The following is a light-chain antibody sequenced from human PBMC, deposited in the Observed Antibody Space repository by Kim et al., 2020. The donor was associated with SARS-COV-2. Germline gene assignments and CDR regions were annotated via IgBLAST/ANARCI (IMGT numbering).Light chain of an antibody. J-gene: IGKJ1*01. CDR3: QQYGSSPPWT. Sequence: EIVMTQSPATLSVSPGERATLSCRASQSVSSSYLAWYQQKPGQAPRLLIYGASYRATGIPDRFSGSGSGTDFTLTISRLEPEDFAVYYCQQYGSSPPWTFGQGTKVDIK. CDR2: GAS. CDR1: QSVSSSY. V-gene: IGKV3-20*01.